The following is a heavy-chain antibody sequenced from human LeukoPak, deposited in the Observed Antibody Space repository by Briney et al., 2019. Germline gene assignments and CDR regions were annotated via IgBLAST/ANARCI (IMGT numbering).Heavy chain of an antibody. Sequence: SGTLSLTCTVSGYSISSGYYWGWIRQPPGKGLEWIGSIYHSGSTYYNPSLKSRVTISVDTSKNQFSLKLSSVTAADTAVYYCARERPLIFPILGAFDIWGQGTMVTVSS. J-gene: IGHJ3*02. CDR1: GYSISSGYY. D-gene: IGHD3/OR15-3a*01. CDR2: IYHSGST. V-gene: IGHV4-38-2*02. CDR3: ARERPLIFPILGAFDI.